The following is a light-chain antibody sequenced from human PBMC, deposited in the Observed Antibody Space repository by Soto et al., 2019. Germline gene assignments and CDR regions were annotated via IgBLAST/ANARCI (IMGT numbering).Light chain of an antibody. CDR1: QSVNSNS. Sequence: EIVLTQSPGTLSLSPGERATLSCGASQSVNSNSLAWYQQKPGQAPRLLFYAASNRASGVPDRFSASGSGTDFTLNISRLEPEDFAVYHCQQYGRSPLTFGGGTKVEIK. CDR3: QQYGRSPLT. CDR2: AAS. V-gene: IGKV3-20*01. J-gene: IGKJ4*01.